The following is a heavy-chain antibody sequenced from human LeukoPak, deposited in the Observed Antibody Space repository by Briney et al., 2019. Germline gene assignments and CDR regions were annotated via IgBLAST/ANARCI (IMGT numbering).Heavy chain of an antibody. J-gene: IGHJ4*02. Sequence: GGSLRLSCAASGFTFSNYAMHWVRQAPGKGLEYVSAIGGNGDTSYYADSVKGRFTISRDNSKNTVYLQMGSLRTEDMAVYYCATRHEYSYPYWGQGTLVTASS. D-gene: IGHD5-18*01. CDR2: IGGNGDTS. CDR1: GFTFSNYA. CDR3: ATRHEYSYPY. V-gene: IGHV3-64*02.